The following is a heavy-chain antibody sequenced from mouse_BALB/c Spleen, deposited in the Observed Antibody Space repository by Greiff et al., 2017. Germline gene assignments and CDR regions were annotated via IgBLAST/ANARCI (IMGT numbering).Heavy chain of an antibody. CDR1: GYTFTSYW. J-gene: IGHJ2*01. CDR3: AKGYGKNFDY. CDR2: IYPGDGDT. D-gene: IGHD2-10*02. V-gene: IGHV1-87*01. Sequence: QVQLQQSGAELARPGASVKLSCEASGYTFTSYWMQWVKQRPGQGLEWIGAIYPGDGDTRYTQKFKGKATLTADKSSSTAYMQLSSLASEDSAVYYCAKGYGKNFDYWGQGTTLTVSS.